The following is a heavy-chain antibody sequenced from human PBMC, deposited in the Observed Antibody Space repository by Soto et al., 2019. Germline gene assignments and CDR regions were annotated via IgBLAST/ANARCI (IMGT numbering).Heavy chain of an antibody. CDR1: GFTFSIHW. Sequence: GGSLRLSCAASGFTFSIHWMTWVRQAPGKGLEWLANIKPDGSEKNYVDSVKGRFTISRDNAKNSLYLQTNSLSAEDTAVYYCARESNYVRWFDPWGQGTLVTVSS. CDR2: IKPDGSEK. D-gene: IGHD1-7*01. CDR3: ARESNYVRWFDP. V-gene: IGHV3-7*01. J-gene: IGHJ5*02.